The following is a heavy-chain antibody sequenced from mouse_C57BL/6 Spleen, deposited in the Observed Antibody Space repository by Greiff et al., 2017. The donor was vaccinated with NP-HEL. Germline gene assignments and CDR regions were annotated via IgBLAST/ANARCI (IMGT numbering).Heavy chain of an antibody. CDR3: ARAPYYYGSSPYAMDY. CDR1: GFTFSSYG. V-gene: IGHV5-6*01. CDR2: ISSGGSYT. Sequence: EVQGVESGGDLVKPGGSLKLSCAASGFTFSSYGMSWVRQTPDKRLEWVATISSGGSYTYYPDSVKGRFTISRDNAKNTLYLQMSSLKSEDTAMYYCARAPYYYGSSPYAMDYWGQGTSVTVSS. D-gene: IGHD1-1*01. J-gene: IGHJ4*01.